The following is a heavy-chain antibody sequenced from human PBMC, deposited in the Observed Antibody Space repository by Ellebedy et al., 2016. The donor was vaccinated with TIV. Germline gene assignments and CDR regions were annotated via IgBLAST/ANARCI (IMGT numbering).Heavy chain of an antibody. Sequence: GESLKISCAASGFTFSDNAMGWVRQAPGKGLEWVSSISHSGVSTYYPDSAKGRFTISRDNSKNTLYLQMNSLKAEDTAMYYCSTLSDTGYWGHGTLVTVSS. V-gene: IGHV3-23*01. J-gene: IGHJ4*01. D-gene: IGHD1-1*01. CDR3: STLSDTGY. CDR2: ISHSGVST. CDR1: GFTFSDNA.